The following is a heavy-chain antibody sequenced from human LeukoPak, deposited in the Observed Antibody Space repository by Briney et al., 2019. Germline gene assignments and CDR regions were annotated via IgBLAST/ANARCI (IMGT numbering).Heavy chain of an antibody. CDR2: ISTGSGTI. V-gene: IGHV3-48*01. D-gene: IGHD3-22*01. CDR1: GFTFSTYS. Sequence: PGGSLRLSCAASGFTFSTYSMNWVRQAPGKGLEWVSYISTGSGTIYYTDSVKGRFTVSRDNAKNSLYLQMNSLRAEDTAVYYCARYYYDRSGYPRFDYWGQGTLVTVSS. J-gene: IGHJ4*02. CDR3: ARYYYDRSGYPRFDY.